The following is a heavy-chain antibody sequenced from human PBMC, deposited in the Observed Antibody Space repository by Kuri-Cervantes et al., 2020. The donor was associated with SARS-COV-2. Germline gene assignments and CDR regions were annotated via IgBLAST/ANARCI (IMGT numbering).Heavy chain of an antibody. CDR1: GFTVSSNY. V-gene: IGHV3-53*01. CDR3: ARERGLRGWFDP. CDR2: IYSGGST. J-gene: IGHJ5*02. Sequence: GGSLRLSCAASGFTVSSNYMSWVRQAPGKGLEWVSVIYSGGSTYYADSVKGRFTISRDNSKNTLYLQMNGLRAEDTAVYYCARERGLRGWFDPWGQGTLVTVSS.